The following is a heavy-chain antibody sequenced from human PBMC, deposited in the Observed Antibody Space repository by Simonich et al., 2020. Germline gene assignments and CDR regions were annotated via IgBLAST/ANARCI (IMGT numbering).Heavy chain of an antibody. CDR2: ISSRGSTI. D-gene: IGHD4-17*01. CDR3: ARHYYGDYYFDY. J-gene: IGHJ4*02. V-gene: IGHV3-48*03. Sequence: EVQLVESGGGLVQPGGSLRLSCAASGFTFSSYEMNWVRQAPGKGLEWVSYISSRGSTIYYADPVKGRFTISRDNAKNSLYLQMNSLRAEDTAVYYCARHYYGDYYFDYWGQGTLVTVSS. CDR1: GFTFSSYE.